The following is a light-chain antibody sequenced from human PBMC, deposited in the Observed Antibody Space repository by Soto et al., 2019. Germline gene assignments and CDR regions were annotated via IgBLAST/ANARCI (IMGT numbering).Light chain of an antibody. V-gene: IGKV3-15*01. Sequence: EIVMTQSPATLSVSPGERATLSCRASQSVSRSLAWYPQKPGQAPRILIYDAIIRDADVPDRVSGSWYGKEVTLTINSLQSEDFAVYYCQQYDAWPLTFGGGTKVDI. J-gene: IGKJ4*01. CDR2: DAI. CDR3: QQYDAWPLT. CDR1: QSVSRS.